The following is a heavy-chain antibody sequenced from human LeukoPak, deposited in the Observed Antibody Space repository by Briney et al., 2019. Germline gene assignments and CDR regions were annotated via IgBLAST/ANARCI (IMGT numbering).Heavy chain of an antibody. V-gene: IGHV3-48*04. CDR2: ISSSSTI. J-gene: IGHJ4*02. CDR1: GFTFSSYS. CDR3: ARDRGVVHLPYYFDY. Sequence: GGSLRLSCAASGFTFSSYSMNWVRQAPGKGLEWVSYISSSSTIYYADSVKGRFTISRDNAKNSLYLQMNSLRAEDTAVYYCARDRGVVHLPYYFDYWGQGTLVTVSS. D-gene: IGHD3-3*01.